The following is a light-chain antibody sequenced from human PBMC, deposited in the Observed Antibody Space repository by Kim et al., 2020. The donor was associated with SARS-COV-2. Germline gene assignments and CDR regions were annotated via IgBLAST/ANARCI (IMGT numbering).Light chain of an antibody. J-gene: IGKJ4*01. V-gene: IGKV1-8*01. CDR1: QGISSY. CDR2: AAS. CDR3: QQYYSYLLT. Sequence: AIRITQSPSSLSASTGDRVTITCRAGQGISSYLAWYQQKPGKAPKLLIYAASTLQSGVPSRFSGSGSGTDFTLTISCLQSEDFATYYCQQYYSYLLTFGGGTKVDIK.